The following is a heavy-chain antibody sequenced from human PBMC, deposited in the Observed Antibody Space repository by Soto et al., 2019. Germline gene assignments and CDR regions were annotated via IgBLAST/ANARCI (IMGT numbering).Heavy chain of an antibody. D-gene: IGHD3-10*01. CDR1: EFTFSSYS. CDR3: ARGGPRSTYFYYGMDV. V-gene: IGHV3-30-3*01. CDR2: ISYDGGDK. Sequence: TGGSLRLSCAASEFTFSSYSVHWVRQAPGKGLEWVAIISYDGGDKYYADSVKGRFSISRDNSRNTLYLQMDSLRAEDTAVYYCARGGPRSTYFYYGMDVWGQGTTVTVSS. J-gene: IGHJ6*02.